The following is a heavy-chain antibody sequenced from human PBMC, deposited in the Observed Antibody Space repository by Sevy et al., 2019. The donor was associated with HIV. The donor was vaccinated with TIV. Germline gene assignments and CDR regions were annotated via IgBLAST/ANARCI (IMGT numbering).Heavy chain of an antibody. D-gene: IGHD3-16*01. CDR2: ISYDGSKK. CDR3: AKLRSAFGPLDD. V-gene: IGHV3-30*18. Sequence: GGSLRLSCAASGFTFSSHGMHWVRQAPGKGLEWVAFISYDGSKKYYTDSVKGRFTISRDNSKNTVYLQMNSLRAEDTAVDSCAKLRSAFGPLDDWGQGTLVTVSS. CDR1: GFTFSSHG. J-gene: IGHJ4*02.